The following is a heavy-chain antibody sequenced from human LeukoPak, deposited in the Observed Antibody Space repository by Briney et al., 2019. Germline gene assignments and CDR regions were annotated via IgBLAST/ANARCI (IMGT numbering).Heavy chain of an antibody. J-gene: IGHJ4*02. Sequence: SETLSVTCTVSGGSISSYYWSWIRQPPGKGLEWIGYIYYSGSTNYNPSLKSRVTISVDTSKNQFSLKLSSVTAADTAVYYCARQRGYSYGASLDYWGQGTLVTVSS. D-gene: IGHD5-18*01. CDR2: IYYSGST. CDR3: ARQRGYSYGASLDY. V-gene: IGHV4-59*08. CDR1: GGSISSYY.